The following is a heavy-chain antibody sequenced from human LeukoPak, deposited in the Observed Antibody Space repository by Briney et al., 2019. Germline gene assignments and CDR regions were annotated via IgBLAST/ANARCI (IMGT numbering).Heavy chain of an antibody. D-gene: IGHD2-15*01. J-gene: IGHJ3*02. CDR2: ITSSGTYI. V-gene: IGHV3-21*01. Sequence: GGTLRLSCAASGFTFSNYNMNWGRQAPGKVLEGVSSITSSGTYIFYADSVKGRFTIARDNAKNSLYLQMNSLGPEDTAVYFCARPLGYCSGGSCLSAFDIWGQGTMVTVSS. CDR3: ARPLGYCSGGSCLSAFDI. CDR1: GFTFSNYN.